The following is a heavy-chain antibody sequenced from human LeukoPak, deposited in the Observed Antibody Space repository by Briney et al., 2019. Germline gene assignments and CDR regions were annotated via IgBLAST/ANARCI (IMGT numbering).Heavy chain of an antibody. CDR1: GFTFSTYT. CDR2: ISSRSSYI. Sequence: GGSLRLSCAASGFTFSTYTMNWVRQAPGKGLEWVSSISSRSSYIYYADSVKGRFTISRDNAKNSVYLQMNSLRVEDTAVYYCTRLHGAYPIDFWGQGTLVTVSS. D-gene: IGHD4/OR15-4a*01. V-gene: IGHV3-21*06. CDR3: TRLHGAYPIDF. J-gene: IGHJ4*02.